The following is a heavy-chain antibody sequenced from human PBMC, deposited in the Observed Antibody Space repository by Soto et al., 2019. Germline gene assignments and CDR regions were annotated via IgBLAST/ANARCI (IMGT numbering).Heavy chain of an antibody. CDR3: ARSTVVVTAADY. CDR1: GGTFNTYA. D-gene: IGHD2-21*02. J-gene: IGHJ4*02. CDR2: IIPVFRAP. Sequence: SVKVSCKVSGGTFNTYAISWVRQAPGQGLEWMGGIIPVFRAPDYAQKFQGRVTITADESARTAYMELNGLRSEDTAVYYCARSTVVVTAADYWGQGPLVTVS. V-gene: IGHV1-69*13.